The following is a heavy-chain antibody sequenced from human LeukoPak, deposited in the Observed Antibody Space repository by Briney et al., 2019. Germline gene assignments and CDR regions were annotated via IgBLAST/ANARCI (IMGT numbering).Heavy chain of an antibody. CDR1: GGSISSYY. CDR3: ARGLLDGYTHPAAFDI. J-gene: IGHJ3*02. V-gene: IGHV4-59*01. D-gene: IGHD5-24*01. Sequence: SETLSLTCTVSGGSISSYYRSWIRQPPGKGLEWIGYIYYSGSTNYNPSLKSRVTISVDTSKNQFSLKLSSVTAADTAVYYCARGLLDGYTHPAAFDIWGQGTMVTVSS. CDR2: IYYSGST.